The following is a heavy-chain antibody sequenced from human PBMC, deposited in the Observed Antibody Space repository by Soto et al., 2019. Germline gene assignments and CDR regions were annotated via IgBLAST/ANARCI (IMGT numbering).Heavy chain of an antibody. V-gene: IGHV1-2*02. D-gene: IGHD3-22*01. CDR1: GYTFTGYY. CDR2: INPNSGGT. CDR3: ARGTHYYDSSGYGY. Sequence: ASVKVSCKAAGYTFTGYYMHWVRQAPGQGLEWMGWINPNSGGTNYAQKFRGRVTMTRDTSISTAYMELSRLRSDDTAVYYCARGTHYYDSSGYGYWGQGTLVTVSS. J-gene: IGHJ4*02.